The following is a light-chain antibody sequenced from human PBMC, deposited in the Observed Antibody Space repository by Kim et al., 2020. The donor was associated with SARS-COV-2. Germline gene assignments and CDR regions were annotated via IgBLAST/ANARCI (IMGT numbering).Light chain of an antibody. V-gene: IGKV1-33*01. CDR2: DAA. Sequence: SASNGDRVTVTCQASQDNATYLYWYQQKPGKAPKLLIYDAASLERGVPSRFSGSGSGTDFTLIISSLQPEGIATYYCQQFDDLVTFGGGTKVAIK. J-gene: IGKJ4*01. CDR3: QQFDDLVT. CDR1: QDNATY.